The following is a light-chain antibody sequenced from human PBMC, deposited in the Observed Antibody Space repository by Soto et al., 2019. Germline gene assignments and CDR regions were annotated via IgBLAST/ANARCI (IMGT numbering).Light chain of an antibody. J-gene: IGKJ5*01. CDR1: QSVSSNY. V-gene: IGKV3-20*01. Sequence: EIVLTQSPGTLSLSPGERATLSCRASQSVSSNYFAWYQQKPGQAPRLLIHGASRRATGIPDRFSGSGSGTDFTLTNSRLEPEDFAVYYCQQYGSSHSTTVGQGTRLEIK. CDR2: GAS. CDR3: QQYGSSHSTT.